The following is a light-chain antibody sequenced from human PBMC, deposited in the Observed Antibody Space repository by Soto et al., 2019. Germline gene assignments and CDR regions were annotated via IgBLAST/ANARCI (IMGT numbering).Light chain of an antibody. CDR2: EVS. CDR3: SSYTSRSTPV. J-gene: IGLJ2*01. V-gene: IGLV2-14*01. Sequence: QSALTQPASVSGSPGQSITISCTGTSSDVGTYKYVSWYQQHPGKAPKLMIYEVSNRPSGISNRFSGSKSGNTASLTISGLQAEDEADYYCSSYTSRSTPVFGGVTKVTVL. CDR1: SSDVGTYKY.